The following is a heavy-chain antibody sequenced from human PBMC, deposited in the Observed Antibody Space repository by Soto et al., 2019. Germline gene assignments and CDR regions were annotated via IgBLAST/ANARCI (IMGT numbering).Heavy chain of an antibody. V-gene: IGHV5-51*01. CDR3: AIAFGVPKGYYYGMDV. J-gene: IGHJ6*02. CDR2: IYPGDSDT. CDR1: GYSFTSYW. Sequence: GESLKISCKGSGYSFTSYWIGWVRQMPGKGLEWMGIIYPGDSDTRYSPSFQGQVTISADKSISTAYLQWSSLKASDTAMYHCAIAFGVPKGYYYGMDVWGQGTTVTVYS. D-gene: IGHD3-3*01.